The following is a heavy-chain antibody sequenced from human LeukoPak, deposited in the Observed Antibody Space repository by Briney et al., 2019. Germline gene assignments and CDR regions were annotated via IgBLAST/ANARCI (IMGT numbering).Heavy chain of an antibody. Sequence: ASVKVSCKASGYTFTSYGISWVRRAPGQGLEWMGWISAYNGNTNYAQKLQGRVTMTTDTSTSTSYMELRSLRSDDTAVYYCARGQGAYYDILTGYSPLDYWGQGTLVTVSS. CDR1: GYTFTSYG. CDR3: ARGQGAYYDILTGYSPLDY. V-gene: IGHV1-18*01. J-gene: IGHJ4*02. D-gene: IGHD3-9*01. CDR2: ISAYNGNT.